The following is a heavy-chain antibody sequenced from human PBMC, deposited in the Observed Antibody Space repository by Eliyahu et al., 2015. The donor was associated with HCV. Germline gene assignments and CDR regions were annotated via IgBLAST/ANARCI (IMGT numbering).Heavy chain of an antibody. Sequence: EVKKPGSSVKVSCKASGGTFSSYAISWVRQAPGQGLEWMGGIIPIFGTANYAQKFQGRVTITADESTSTAYMELSSLRSEDTAVYYCATPKSDTAMDPYYYGMDVWGQGTTVTVSS. CDR2: IIPIFGTA. D-gene: IGHD5-18*01. J-gene: IGHJ6*02. CDR3: ATPKSDTAMDPYYYGMDV. V-gene: IGHV1-69*01. CDR1: GGTFSSYA.